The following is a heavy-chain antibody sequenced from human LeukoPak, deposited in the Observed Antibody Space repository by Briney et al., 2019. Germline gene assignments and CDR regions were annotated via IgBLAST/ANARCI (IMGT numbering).Heavy chain of an antibody. J-gene: IGHJ4*02. CDR1: GFTFSSYA. D-gene: IGHD3-10*01. Sequence: PGGSLRLSCAASGFTFSSYAMHWVRQAPGEGLEYVSAISSNGGSTFYTNSVKGRFTIHRHNSKHTLYLQMGSERAEDTAVYLCARGIAIVRGVIDYWGQGTLVTVSS. V-gene: IGHV3-64*01. CDR2: ISSNGGST. CDR3: ARGIAIVRGVIDY.